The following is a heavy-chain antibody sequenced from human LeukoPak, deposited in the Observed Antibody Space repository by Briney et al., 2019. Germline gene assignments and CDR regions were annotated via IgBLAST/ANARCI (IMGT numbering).Heavy chain of an antibody. CDR3: ASRATVTTDRFWFDP. D-gene: IGHD4-11*01. CDR2: IYSGGSA. V-gene: IGHV3-53*01. CDR1: GFTVSSNY. J-gene: IGHJ5*02. Sequence: GGSLRLSCAASGFTVSSNYMSWVRQAPGKGLKWVSVIYSGGSAYYADSVKGRFTISRDNSKNTLYLQMNSLRAENTAVYYCASRATVTTDRFWFDPWGQGTLVTVSS.